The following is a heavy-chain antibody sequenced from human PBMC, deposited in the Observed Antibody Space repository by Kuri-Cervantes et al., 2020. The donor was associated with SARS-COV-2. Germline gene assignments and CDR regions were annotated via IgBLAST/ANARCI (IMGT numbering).Heavy chain of an antibody. CDR2: IYYSGST. V-gene: IGHV4-59*12. D-gene: IGHD2-2*01. Sequence: SETLSLTCPVSGGSISSYYWSWIRQPPGKGLEWIGYIYYSGSTNYNPSLKSRVTISVDTSKNQFSLKLSSVTAADTAVYYCARRRGGQLDPWGQGTLVTVSS. J-gene: IGHJ5*02. CDR1: GGSISSYY. CDR3: ARRRGGQLDP.